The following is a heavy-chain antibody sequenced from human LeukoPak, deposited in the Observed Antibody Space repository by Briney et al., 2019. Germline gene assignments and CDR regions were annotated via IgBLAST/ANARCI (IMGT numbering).Heavy chain of an antibody. Sequence: GASVKVPCKASGGTFSRYTISWVRQAPGQGLEWMGGIIPIFGKANYAQKFQGRVTITADESSSTAYMELSSLRSEDTAVYYCARDAAIYDSSAYYYLWWGQGTLVTVSS. V-gene: IGHV1-69*13. CDR3: ARDAAIYDSSAYYYLW. J-gene: IGHJ4*02. D-gene: IGHD3-22*01. CDR2: IIPIFGKA. CDR1: GGTFSRYT.